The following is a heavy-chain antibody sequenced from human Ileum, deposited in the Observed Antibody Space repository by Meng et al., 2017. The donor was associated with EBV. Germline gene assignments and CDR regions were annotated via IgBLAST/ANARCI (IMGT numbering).Heavy chain of an antibody. D-gene: IGHD2-21*02. Sequence: AYLRRLCLGLVKRSGTLPLALSRLNGSESSYGYYWTCIRQPPGKGLEWIGYMSYTGSTNSKSTLKSRVTISVDKSNNQFSLKLSSVTDADTAVYYCARERGGGDRGIPWGQGTLVTVSS. CDR3: ARERGGGDRGIP. CDR2: MSYTGST. J-gene: IGHJ5*02. CDR1: NGSESSYGYY. V-gene: IGHV4-61*08.